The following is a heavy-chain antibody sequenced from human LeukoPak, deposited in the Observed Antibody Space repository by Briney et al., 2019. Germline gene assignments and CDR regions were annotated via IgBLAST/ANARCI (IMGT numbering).Heavy chain of an antibody. V-gene: IGHV3-48*01. J-gene: IGHJ6*03. D-gene: IGHD3-3*01. Sequence: GGSPRLSCAASGFTFTSYSFNWVRQAPGKGLEWVSYISSSSITIYYADSVKGRFTISRDNAKNSLYLQMNSLRAEDTAVYYCAIALRFLEWLDYYYYMDVWGKGTTVTVSS. CDR2: ISSSSITI. CDR3: AIALRFLEWLDYYYYMDV. CDR1: GFTFTSYS.